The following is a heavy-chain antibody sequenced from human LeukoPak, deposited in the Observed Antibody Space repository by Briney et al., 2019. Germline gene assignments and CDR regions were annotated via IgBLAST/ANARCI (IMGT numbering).Heavy chain of an antibody. Sequence: PGGSLRLSCAASGFTFSSNYMSWVRQAPGKGLEWVSVIYSGGSTYYADSVKGRFTISRDNSKNTLYLQMNSLRAEDTAVYYCARGRVGATVTSPWGQGTLVTVSS. CDR1: GFTFSSNY. J-gene: IGHJ5*02. CDR2: IYSGGST. CDR3: ARGRVGATVTSP. D-gene: IGHD4-17*01. V-gene: IGHV3-53*01.